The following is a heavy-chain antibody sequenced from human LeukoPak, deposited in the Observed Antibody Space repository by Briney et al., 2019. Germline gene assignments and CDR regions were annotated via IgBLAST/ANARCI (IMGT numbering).Heavy chain of an antibody. D-gene: IGHD3-3*01. J-gene: IGHJ3*02. CDR2: ISSGSSYI. V-gene: IGHV3-21*01. CDR1: GGSISSSS. Sequence: PSETLSLTCTVSGGSISSSSYYWGWIRQAPGKGLEWVSSISSGSSYIYYADSVKGRFTISRDNAKNSLYLQMNSLRAEDTAVYYCARPLYDFWSGDAFDIWGQGTMVTVSS. CDR3: ARPLYDFWSGDAFDI.